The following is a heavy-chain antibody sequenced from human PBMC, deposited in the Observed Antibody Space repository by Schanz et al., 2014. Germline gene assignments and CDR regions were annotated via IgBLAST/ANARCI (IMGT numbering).Heavy chain of an antibody. J-gene: IGHJ3*02. D-gene: IGHD3-10*01. Sequence: QVQLQESGPGLVKPSETLSLTCTVSGGSISSYYWNWIRQPAGKGLEWIGRFYTSGNTNYNPSLKSRVTMSVDTSKNQFFLKLRSVSAADTAVYYCARVVLGGDAFDIWGQGTMVTVSS. V-gene: IGHV4-4*07. CDR1: GGSISSYY. CDR2: FYTSGNT. CDR3: ARVVLGGDAFDI.